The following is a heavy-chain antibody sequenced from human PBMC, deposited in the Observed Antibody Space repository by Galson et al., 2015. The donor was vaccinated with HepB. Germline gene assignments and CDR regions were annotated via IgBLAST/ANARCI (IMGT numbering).Heavy chain of an antibody. CDR2: ISGSGGST. CDR3: AREPFTGGYYFDY. V-gene: IGHV3-23*01. CDR1: GFTFSSYA. J-gene: IGHJ4*02. D-gene: IGHD2/OR15-2a*01. Sequence: SLRLSCAASGFTFSSYAMSWVRQAPGKGLEWVSAISGSGGSTYYADSVKGRFTISGDNSKNTLYLQMNSLRAEDTAVYYCAREPFTGGYYFDYWGQGTLVTVSS.